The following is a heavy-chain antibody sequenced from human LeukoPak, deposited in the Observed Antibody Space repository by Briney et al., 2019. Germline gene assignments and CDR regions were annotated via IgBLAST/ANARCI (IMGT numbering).Heavy chain of an antibody. CDR3: ARLHEWFDP. J-gene: IGHJ5*02. Sequence: SETLSLTCTVSGGSISSYYWSWTRQPPGKGLEWIGYIYYSGSTNCNPSLKSRVTISVDTSKNQFSLKLSSVTAADTAVYYCARLHEWFDPWGQGTLVTVSS. CDR1: GGSISSYY. V-gene: IGHV4-59*08. CDR2: IYYSGST.